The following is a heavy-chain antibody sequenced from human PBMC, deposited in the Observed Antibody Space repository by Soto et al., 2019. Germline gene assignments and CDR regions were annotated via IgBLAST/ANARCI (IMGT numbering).Heavy chain of an antibody. CDR3: ARGHSSSSLDAFDI. J-gene: IGHJ3*02. CDR2: INPNSGGT. D-gene: IGHD6-6*01. Sequence: ASVKVSCKASGYTFTGYYMHWVRQAPGQGLEWMGWINPNSGGTNNAQKFQGWVTMTRDTSISTAYKELSRLRYDDTAVYYCARGHSSSSLDAFDIWGQGTMVTVSS. V-gene: IGHV1-2*04. CDR1: GYTFTGYY.